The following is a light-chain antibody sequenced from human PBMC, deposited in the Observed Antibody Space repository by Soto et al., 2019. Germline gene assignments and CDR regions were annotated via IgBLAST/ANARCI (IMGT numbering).Light chain of an antibody. CDR3: QQYESWAHT. V-gene: IGKV3-15*01. Sequence: EIVMTQSPATLSVSPGERATLSCRASQSLSSNLAWYQQKPGQAPRLLIYGASTRATGIPARFSGSGSGTEFTLTISSLQSEDFAVYYCQQYESWAHTFGQGTKLEIK. CDR2: GAS. J-gene: IGKJ2*01. CDR1: QSLSSN.